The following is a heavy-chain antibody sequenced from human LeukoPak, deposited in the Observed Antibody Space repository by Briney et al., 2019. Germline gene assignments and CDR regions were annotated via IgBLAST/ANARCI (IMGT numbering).Heavy chain of an antibody. CDR1: GFTFNNYA. CDR2: LGGSGGNT. V-gene: IGHV3-23*01. D-gene: IGHD3-3*01. J-gene: IGHJ6*03. Sequence: PGGSLRLSCAASGFTFNNYAMSWVRQAPGKGLEWVSALGGSGGNTFYADSVKGRFTISRDNSKNTLYLQMNSLRAEDTAVYYCAKGRFLEWTRYYYYSMDVWGKGTTVTVSS. CDR3: AKGRFLEWTRYYYYSMDV.